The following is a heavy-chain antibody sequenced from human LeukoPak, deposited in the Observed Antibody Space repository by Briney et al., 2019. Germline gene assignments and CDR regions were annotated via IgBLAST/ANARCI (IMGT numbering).Heavy chain of an antibody. J-gene: IGHJ4*02. D-gene: IGHD5-18*01. V-gene: IGHV3-33*06. CDR2: IWYDGSNK. CDR1: GFTFSSYG. Sequence: GGSLRLSCAASGFTFSSYGMHWVRQAPGKGLEWVAVIWYDGSNKYYADSAKGRFTISRDNSKNTLYLQMNSLSAEDTAVYYCAKEAIRGYSYGFHDYWGQGTLVTVSS. CDR3: AKEAIRGYSYGFHDY.